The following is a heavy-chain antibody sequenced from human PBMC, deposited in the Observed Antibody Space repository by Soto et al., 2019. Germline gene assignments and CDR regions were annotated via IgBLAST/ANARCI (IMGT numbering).Heavy chain of an antibody. V-gene: IGHV3-23*01. CDR3: AKEGRVVVVAATLGY. CDR2: ISGSGGST. J-gene: IGHJ4*02. CDR1: GFTFSSYA. Sequence: GESLKISCAASGFTFSSYAMSWVRQAPGKGLEWVSAISGSGGSTYYADSVKGRFTISRDNSKNTLYLQMNSLRAEDTAVYYCAKEGRVVVVAATLGYWGQGTLVTVS. D-gene: IGHD2-15*01.